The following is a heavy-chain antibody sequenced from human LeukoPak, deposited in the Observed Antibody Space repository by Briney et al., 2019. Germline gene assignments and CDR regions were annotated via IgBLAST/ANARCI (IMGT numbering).Heavy chain of an antibody. CDR3: ASRGISVVVPAASGRRNWFDP. Sequence: SETLSLTCAVYGGSFSGYYWSWIRQPPGKGLEWIGEINHSGSTNYNPSLKSRVTISVDPSKNQFSLKLSSVTAADTAVYYCASRGISVVVPAASGRRNWFDPWGQGTLVTVSS. CDR2: INHSGST. V-gene: IGHV4-34*01. D-gene: IGHD2-2*01. CDR1: GGSFSGYY. J-gene: IGHJ5*02.